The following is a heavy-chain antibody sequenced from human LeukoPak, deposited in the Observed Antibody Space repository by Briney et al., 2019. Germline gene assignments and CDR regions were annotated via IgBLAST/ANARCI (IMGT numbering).Heavy chain of an antibody. D-gene: IGHD5-24*01. J-gene: IGHJ4*02. V-gene: IGHV4-61*02. CDR2: IYTSGST. CDR3: ARSRDGYNGLDH. Sequence: SETLSLTCTVSGGSISSSSYYWGWIRQPAGKGLEWIGRIYTSGSTNYNPSLKSRVTISVDTSKNQFSLKLSSVTAADTAVYYCARSRDGYNGLDHWGQGTLVTVSS. CDR1: GGSISSSSYY.